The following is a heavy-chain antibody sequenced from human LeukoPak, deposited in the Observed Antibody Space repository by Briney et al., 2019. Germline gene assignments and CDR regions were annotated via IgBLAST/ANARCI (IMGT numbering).Heavy chain of an antibody. CDR3: AREFGAAAAGGRQDYYYYGMDV. D-gene: IGHD6-13*01. CDR1: GYTFTGYY. V-gene: IGHV1-2*02. CDR2: INPNSGGT. Sequence: GASVKVSCKASGYTFTGYYMHWVRQAPGQGREWMGWINPNSGGTNYAQKFQGRVTMTRDTSISTAYMELSRLRSDDTAVYYCAREFGAAAAGGRQDYYYYGMDVWGQGTTVTVSS. J-gene: IGHJ6*02.